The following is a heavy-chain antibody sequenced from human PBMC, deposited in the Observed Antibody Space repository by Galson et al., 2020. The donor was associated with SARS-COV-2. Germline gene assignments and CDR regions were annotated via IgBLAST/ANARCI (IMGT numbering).Heavy chain of an antibody. CDR1: GFPFSDHY. Sequence: GESLKISCAASGFPFSDHYMAWIRQAPGKGLKWVSYTKNHGGRIYYADSVKGRFTISRDNAKNSLYLQMNSLRAEDTAVYFCARGPPEPTYYYDSRFSDYFDYWGQGILVTVSS. CDR3: ARGPPEPTYYYDSRFSDYFDY. CDR2: TKNHGGRI. J-gene: IGHJ4*02. V-gene: IGHV3-11*01. D-gene: IGHD3-22*01.